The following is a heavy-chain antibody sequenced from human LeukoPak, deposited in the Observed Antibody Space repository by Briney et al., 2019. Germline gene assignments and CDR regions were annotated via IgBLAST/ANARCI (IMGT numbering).Heavy chain of an antibody. CDR3: AKEGIVDGSGSYYWPFFDS. V-gene: IGHV4-59*01. Sequence: PSETLSLTCTVSGGSISSYYWSWIRQPPGKGLEWIGYIYYSGITNYNPSLKSRVTISVDTSKNQFSLNLSSVTAADTAVYYCAKEGIVDGSGSYYWPFFDSWGQGTLVTVSS. CDR2: IYYSGIT. J-gene: IGHJ4*02. D-gene: IGHD3-10*01. CDR1: GGSISSYY.